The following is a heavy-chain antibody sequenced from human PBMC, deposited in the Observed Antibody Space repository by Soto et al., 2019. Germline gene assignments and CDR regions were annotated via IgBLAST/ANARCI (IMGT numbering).Heavy chain of an antibody. CDR3: AKAYFVWSSEQPYYFDY. D-gene: IGHD3-16*01. J-gene: IGHJ4*02. CDR2: ISGSGGRS. V-gene: IGHV3-23*01. Sequence: EVQLLDSGGGLVQPGGSLRLSCAASGFTFSNYAMTWVRQGPGKGLEWVSGISGSGGRSYYADSVKGRFTISRDNSKITLYLQMNSLRAEDPAVYYCAKAYFVWSSEQPYYFDYWGQGTLVTVSS. CDR1: GFTFSNYA.